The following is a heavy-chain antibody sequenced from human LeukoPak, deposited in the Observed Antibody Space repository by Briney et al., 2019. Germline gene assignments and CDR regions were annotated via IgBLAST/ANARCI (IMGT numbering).Heavy chain of an antibody. Sequence: SETLSLTCTVSGGSISSYYWSWIRQPAGKGLERIGRIYTSGSTNYNPSLKSRVTMSVDTSKNQFSLKLSPVTAADTAVYYCARGTLYYYGSGSYSYFDYWGQGTLVTVSS. CDR1: GGSISSYY. D-gene: IGHD3-10*01. J-gene: IGHJ4*02. CDR3: ARGTLYYYGSGSYSYFDY. CDR2: IYTSGST. V-gene: IGHV4-4*07.